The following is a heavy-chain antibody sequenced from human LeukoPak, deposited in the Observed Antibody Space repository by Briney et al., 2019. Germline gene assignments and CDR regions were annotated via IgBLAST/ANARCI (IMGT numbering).Heavy chain of an antibody. V-gene: IGHV3-30-3*01. CDR2: ISYDGSNK. J-gene: IGHJ3*02. CDR1: GFTFSSYA. Sequence: GRSLRLSCAASGFTFSSYAMHWVRQAPGKGLEWVAVISYDGSNKYYADSVKGRFTISSDNSKNTLYLQKNSLRAEDTAVYYWGRDLDAFENWGQGTMVTVSS. CDR3: GRDLDAFEN.